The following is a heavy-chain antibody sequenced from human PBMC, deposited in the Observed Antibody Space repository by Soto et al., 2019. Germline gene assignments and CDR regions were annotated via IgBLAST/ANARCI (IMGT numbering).Heavy chain of an antibody. CDR3: AKEVTSCCYPGFDS. V-gene: IGHV3-30-3*01. CDR1: GFTLSSYA. J-gene: IGHJ4*02. Sequence: PGGSLRLSCAASGFTLSSYAMHWVRQAPGKGLEWVAVISYDGSNKYYADSVKGRFTISRDNSRDTLYLQMNSLRAEDTAVYYCAKEVTSCCYPGFDSWGQGTLVTVSS. CDR2: ISYDGSNK. D-gene: IGHD2-2*01.